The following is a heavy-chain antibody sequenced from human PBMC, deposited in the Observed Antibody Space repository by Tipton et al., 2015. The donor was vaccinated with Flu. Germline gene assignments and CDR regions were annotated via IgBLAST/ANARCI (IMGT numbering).Heavy chain of an antibody. J-gene: IGHJ5*02. Sequence: TLSLTCSVSGDSIGSPYFWGWIRQPPGKGLEWIGNVHQTGTTYYNPSLRGRVTIAVDRPKNQFSLRLTSVTAADTAVYYCVRRDYSNYVSDPKSWFDPWGQGTLVTVSS. V-gene: IGHV4-38-2*01. CDR2: VHQTGTT. CDR1: GDSIGSPYF. CDR3: VRRDYSNYVSDPKSWFDP. D-gene: IGHD4-11*01.